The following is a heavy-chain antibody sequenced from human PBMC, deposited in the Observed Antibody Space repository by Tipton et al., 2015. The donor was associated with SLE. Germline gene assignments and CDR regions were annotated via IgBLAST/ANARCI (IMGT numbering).Heavy chain of an antibody. V-gene: IGHV4-61*02. CDR3: ARGSSSGYGFDF. D-gene: IGHD3-22*01. Sequence: TLSLTCTVSGDSINRGSYYWTWIRQPAGKGLEWIGRFYRSERTNYNPSLQSRVTISVDTSKNQFSLRLTSVTAADTAVYYCARGSSSGYGFDFWGQGTLVTVSS. J-gene: IGHJ4*02. CDR2: FYRSERT. CDR1: GDSINRGSYY.